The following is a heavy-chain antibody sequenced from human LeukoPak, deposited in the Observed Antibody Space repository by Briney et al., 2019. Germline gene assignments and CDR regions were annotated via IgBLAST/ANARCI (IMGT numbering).Heavy chain of an antibody. J-gene: IGHJ6*04. CDR2: ISYDGSNK. CDR3: AKGLGGMDV. V-gene: IGHV3-30*18. Sequence: PGGSLRLSCAASGFTLSSYGMHWVRQAPGKGLEWVAVISYDGSNKYYADSVKGRFTISRDNSKNTLYLQMNSLRAEDTAVYYCAKGLGGMDVWGKGTTVTVSS. CDR1: GFTLSSYG.